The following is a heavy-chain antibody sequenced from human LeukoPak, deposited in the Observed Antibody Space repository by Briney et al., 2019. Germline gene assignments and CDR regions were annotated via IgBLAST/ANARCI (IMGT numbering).Heavy chain of an antibody. CDR1: GGSISSYY. D-gene: IGHD3-22*01. CDR3: ARSALNYYDSSKSLKYYYYMDV. Sequence: SETLSLTCTVSGGSISSYYWSWIRQPAGKGLEWIGSIYYSGSTYYNPSLKSRVTISVDTSKNQFSLKLSSVTAADTAVYYCARSALNYYDSSKSLKYYYYMDVWGKGTTVTISS. CDR2: IYYSGST. J-gene: IGHJ6*03. V-gene: IGHV4-59*05.